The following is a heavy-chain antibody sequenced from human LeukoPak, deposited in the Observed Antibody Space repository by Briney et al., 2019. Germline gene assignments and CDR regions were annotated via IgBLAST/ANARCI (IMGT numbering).Heavy chain of an antibody. CDR2: IIPIFGTA. Sequence: SVKVSCKASGGTFSSYAISWVRQAPGQGLEWMGGIIPIFGTANYAQKFQGRVTITTDESTSTAYMELSSLRSEDTAVYYCAGPLNGCSSTSCYSAFDIWGQGTMVTVSS. CDR3: AGPLNGCSSTSCYSAFDI. CDR1: GGTFSSYA. J-gene: IGHJ3*02. V-gene: IGHV1-69*05. D-gene: IGHD2-2*02.